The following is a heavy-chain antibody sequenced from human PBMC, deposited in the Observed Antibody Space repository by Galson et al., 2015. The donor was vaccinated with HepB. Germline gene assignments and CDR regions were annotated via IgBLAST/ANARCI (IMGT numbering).Heavy chain of an antibody. CDR3: ARERRLRYFDWLLSGGIQH. CDR1: GFTFSSYS. J-gene: IGHJ1*01. Sequence: SLRLSCAASGFTFSSYSMNWVRQAPGKGLEWVSYISSSSSTIYYADSVKGRFTISRDNAKNSLYLQMNSLRAEDTAVYYCARERRLRYFDWLLSGGIQHWGQGTLGTVSS. V-gene: IGHV3-48*01. D-gene: IGHD3-9*01. CDR2: ISSSSSTI.